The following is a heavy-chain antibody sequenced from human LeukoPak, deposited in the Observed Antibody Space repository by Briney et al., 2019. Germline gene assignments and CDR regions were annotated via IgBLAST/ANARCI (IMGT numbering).Heavy chain of an antibody. V-gene: IGHV4-31*03. CDR3: ARDIAPLLLRYFDL. CDR1: GGSISSGGYY. Sequence: SETLSLTCTVSGGSISSGGYYWSWIRQHPGKGQEWIGYIYYSGSTYYNPSLKSRVTISVDTSKNQFSLKLSSVTAADTAVYYCARDIAPLLLRYFDLWGRGTLVTVPS. CDR2: IYYSGST. D-gene: IGHD3-22*01. J-gene: IGHJ2*01.